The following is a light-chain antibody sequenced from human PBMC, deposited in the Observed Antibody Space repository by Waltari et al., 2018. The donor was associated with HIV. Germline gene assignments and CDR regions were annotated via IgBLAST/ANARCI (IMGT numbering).Light chain of an antibody. CDR1: SSDVGSSNY. Sequence: QSALTQPRSLSGSPGPSVTISCTGTSSDVGSSNYVSWYQHHPGEAPHLILCDGSGRPSGVPDRCSGSKSGTPASLTMSGLQAEDEADYYCCSYAGTYTFVVFGGGTKLTVL. J-gene: IGLJ2*01. CDR3: CSYAGTYTFVV. CDR2: DGS. V-gene: IGLV2-11*01.